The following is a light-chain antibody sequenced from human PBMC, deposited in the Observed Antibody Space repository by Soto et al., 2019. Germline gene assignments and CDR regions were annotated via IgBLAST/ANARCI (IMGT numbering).Light chain of an antibody. CDR3: SSYTSSSTLYV. V-gene: IGLV1-47*01. Sequence: QSVVTQPPSASGTPGQRVTISCSGSSSNIGTYYVYWYQQRPGTTPKLLIYRNDQRPSGVPDRFSGSKSGTSASLAISGLRSEDEADYYCSSYTSSSTLYVFGTGTKLTVL. CDR1: SSNIGTYY. J-gene: IGLJ1*01. CDR2: RND.